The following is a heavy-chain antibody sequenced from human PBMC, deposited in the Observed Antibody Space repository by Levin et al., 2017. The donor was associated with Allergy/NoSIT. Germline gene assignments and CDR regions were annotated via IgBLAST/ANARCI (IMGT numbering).Heavy chain of an antibody. D-gene: IGHD1-20*01. CDR1: GFTFNNYA. J-gene: IGHJ6*02. V-gene: IGHV3-23*01. Sequence: LSLTCAASGFTFNNYAMSWVRQAPGKGLEWVSAISGRGGSTHYADSVKGPFTISRDNSKNTLYLQMNSLRAEDTAVYYCAKSLNCDYFYHGMDVWGQGTTVTVSS. CDR3: AKSLNCDYFYHGMDV. CDR2: ISGRGGST.